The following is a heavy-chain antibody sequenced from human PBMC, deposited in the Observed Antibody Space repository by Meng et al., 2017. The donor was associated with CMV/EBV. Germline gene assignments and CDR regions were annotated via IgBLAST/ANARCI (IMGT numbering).Heavy chain of an antibody. J-gene: IGHJ4*02. CDR2: IYSGGST. Sequence: LTGAASGFTVSSNYMSWVRQAPGKGLEWVSVIYSGGSTYYADSVKGRFTISRDNSKNTLYLQMNSLRAEDTAVYYCARGGYCSSTSCPQYDYWGQGTLVTVSS. V-gene: IGHV3-53*01. CDR1: GFTVSSNY. CDR3: ARGGYCSSTSCPQYDY. D-gene: IGHD2-2*01.